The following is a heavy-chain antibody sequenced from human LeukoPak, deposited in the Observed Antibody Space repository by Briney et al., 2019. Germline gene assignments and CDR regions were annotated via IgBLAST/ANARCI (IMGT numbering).Heavy chain of an antibody. CDR3: ARVGRDASNYVDH. CDR1: GDSIGGSTYY. Sequence: SETLSLTCTVSGDSIGGSTYYWGWIRQPPGKGLEWIGSIHYSGTTYYNPSLKSRITIAVDTSKNQFSLKLSSVTAADTAVYYCARVGRDASNYVDHWGQGTLVTVSS. CDR2: IHYSGTT. V-gene: IGHV4-39*01. J-gene: IGHJ4*02. D-gene: IGHD1-26*01.